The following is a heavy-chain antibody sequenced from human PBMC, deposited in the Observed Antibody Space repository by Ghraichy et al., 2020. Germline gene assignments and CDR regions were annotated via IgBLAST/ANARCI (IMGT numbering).Heavy chain of an antibody. J-gene: IGHJ4*02. CDR2: IRSKTYGWTT. CDR3: SRYSGSMTDF. Sequence: GGSLRLSCTASGFTFGDYAVSWFRQAPGKGLEWVSFIRSKTYGWTTEYAASVKGRFTISRDDSKSIGYLQMDSLKTEDTAVYYCSRYSGSMTDFWGQGTLVTVSS. CDR1: GFTFGDYA. D-gene: IGHD1-26*01. V-gene: IGHV3-49*03.